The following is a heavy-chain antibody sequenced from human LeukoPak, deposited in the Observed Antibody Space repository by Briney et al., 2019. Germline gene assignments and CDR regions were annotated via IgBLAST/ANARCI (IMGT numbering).Heavy chain of an antibody. Sequence: SVKVSCKASGGTFSSYAISWVRQAPGQGLEWMGRIIPILGIANYAQKFQGRVTITADKSTSTAYMELSSLRSEDTAVYYCARDRARLRFLEWLSPYNWFDPWGQGALVTVSS. CDR2: IIPILGIA. D-gene: IGHD3-3*01. V-gene: IGHV1-69*04. J-gene: IGHJ5*02. CDR1: GGTFSSYA. CDR3: ARDRARLRFLEWLSPYNWFDP.